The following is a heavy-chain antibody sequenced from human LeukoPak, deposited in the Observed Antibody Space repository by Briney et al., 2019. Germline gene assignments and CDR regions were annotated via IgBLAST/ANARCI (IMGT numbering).Heavy chain of an antibody. D-gene: IGHD2-15*01. CDR2: NNGDGSTT. CDR1: GLTFSSHW. J-gene: IGHJ5*02. CDR3: ARDPRNVGLAP. V-gene: IGHV3-74*01. Sequence: GGSLRLSCAASGLTFSSHWMHWVRQAPGKGLMYISRNNGDGSTTNYADVVKGRFTMSRDNVKNTLYLLMNSLRVEDTAVYYCARDPRNVGLAPWGQGTLVTVSS.